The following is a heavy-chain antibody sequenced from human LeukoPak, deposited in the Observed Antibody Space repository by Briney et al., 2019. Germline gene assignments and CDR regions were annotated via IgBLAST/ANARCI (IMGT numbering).Heavy chain of an antibody. J-gene: IGHJ4*02. V-gene: IGHV1-2*02. CDR3: ARDYDISTGYFDY. D-gene: IGHD3-9*01. Sequence: GASVKVSCKASGYTFTGYYMHWVRQAPGQGLEWMGWINPNSGGTNYAQKFQGRVTMTRDTSISTAYMELSRLRSDDTAVYYCARDYDISTGYFDYWGQGTLVTVSS. CDR1: GYTFTGYY. CDR2: INPNSGGT.